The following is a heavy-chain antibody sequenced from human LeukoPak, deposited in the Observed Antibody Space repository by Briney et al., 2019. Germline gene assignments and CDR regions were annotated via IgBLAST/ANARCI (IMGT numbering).Heavy chain of an antibody. CDR3: ARAPIPMVYAKD. V-gene: IGHV1-2*02. J-gene: IGHJ4*02. D-gene: IGHD2-8*01. CDR1: GYTFTGYY. CDR2: INPNSGGT. Sequence: ASVKVSCKASGYTFTGYYMHWVRQAPGQGLEWMGWINPNSGGTNYAQKFQGRVTMTRDTSISTAYMELSRLRSDDTAVYYCARAPIPMVYAKDWGQGTLVTVSS.